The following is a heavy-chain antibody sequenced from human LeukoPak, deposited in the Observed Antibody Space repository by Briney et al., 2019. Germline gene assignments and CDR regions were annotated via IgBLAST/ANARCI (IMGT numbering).Heavy chain of an antibody. V-gene: IGHV5-51*01. CDR2: IFPGDSDT. CDR1: GYSFTTYW. J-gene: IGHJ4*02. CDR3: ARRYSGYADY. Sequence: HGESLKISCKASGYSFTTYWIAWVRQMPGKGLEWMGIIFPGDSDTRYSPSFQGQVTILADKTISTAYLQWSSLKASDTAMYYCARRYSGYADYWGQGTLVTVSS. D-gene: IGHD5-12*01.